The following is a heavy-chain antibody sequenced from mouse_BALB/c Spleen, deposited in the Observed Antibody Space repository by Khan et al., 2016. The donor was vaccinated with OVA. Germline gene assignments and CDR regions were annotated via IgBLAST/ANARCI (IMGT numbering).Heavy chain of an antibody. CDR3: ARRDDGYYGAMDY. Sequence: EVQLLETGPGLVKPSQSLSLTCTVTGYSITSDYAWNWIRQFPGNKLEWMGYISYSGSTSYNPSLKSRISITRDTSKNQFFLQLNSVTTEDTATYYCARRDDGYYGAMDYWGQGTSVTVSS. J-gene: IGHJ4*01. CDR2: ISYSGST. D-gene: IGHD2-3*01. V-gene: IGHV3-2*02. CDR1: GYSITSDYA.